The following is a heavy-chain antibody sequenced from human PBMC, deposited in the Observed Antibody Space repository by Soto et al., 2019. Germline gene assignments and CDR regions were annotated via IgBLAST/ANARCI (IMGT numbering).Heavy chain of an antibody. D-gene: IGHD7-27*01. CDR1: GDSMTRCVW. Sequence: SETLSLTCTVSGDSMTRCVWWTWGRQPPGKGLEWIGEVFHTGNTNYNPSLKSRVTMSVDKSTNEFSLKVTSVTAADTAIYYCARKAWVRFDYWGQGALVTVSS. J-gene: IGHJ4*02. CDR3: ARKAWVRFDY. CDR2: VFHTGNT. V-gene: IGHV4-4*02.